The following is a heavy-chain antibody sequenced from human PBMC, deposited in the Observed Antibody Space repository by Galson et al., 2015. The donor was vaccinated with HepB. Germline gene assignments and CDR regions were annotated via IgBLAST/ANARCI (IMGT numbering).Heavy chain of an antibody. J-gene: IGHJ4*02. CDR1: GFTFTDAW. Sequence: SLRLSCAASGFTFTDAWMSWVRQAPGKGLEWLGHIKGKSDGGTTHYAAPVRGRFTISRDDSKNMVFVQMNNLKAENTAVYYCTTDRGIAARPLFDSWGQGTLVTVSS. D-gene: IGHD6-6*01. V-gene: IGHV3-15*01. CDR3: TTDRGIAARPLFDS. CDR2: IKGKSDGGTT.